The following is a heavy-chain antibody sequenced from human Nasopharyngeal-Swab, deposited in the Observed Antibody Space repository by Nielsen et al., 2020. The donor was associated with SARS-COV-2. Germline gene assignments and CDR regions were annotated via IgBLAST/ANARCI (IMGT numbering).Heavy chain of an antibody. D-gene: IGHD2-15*01. CDR3: ARHPGYCSGGSCYSRWFDP. Sequence: GSLRLSCTVSGGSISSYYWSWIRQPPGKGLEWIGYIYYSGSTNYNPSLKSRVTISVDTSKNQFSLKLSSVTAADTGVYYCARHPGYCSGGSCYSRWFDPWGQGTLVTVSS. V-gene: IGHV4-59*08. J-gene: IGHJ5*02. CDR2: IYYSGST. CDR1: GGSISSYY.